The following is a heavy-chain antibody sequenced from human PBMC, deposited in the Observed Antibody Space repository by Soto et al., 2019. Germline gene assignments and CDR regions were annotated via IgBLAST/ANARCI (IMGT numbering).Heavy chain of an antibody. J-gene: IGHJ4*02. CDR2: IKTDGSED. CDR1: GLTFRTYL. V-gene: IGHV3-7*01. D-gene: IGHD3-16*02. Sequence: EVQLVESGGDLVQPGGSLKLSCRTSGLTFRTYLMSWVRQAPGKGLEWVANIKTDGSEDYYADSVEGGFTISRDNTKNSLYLQMTSLRADDTATYYCATYHDSDWETSRLRHWGQGTVVTVSS. CDR3: ATYHDSDWETSRLRH.